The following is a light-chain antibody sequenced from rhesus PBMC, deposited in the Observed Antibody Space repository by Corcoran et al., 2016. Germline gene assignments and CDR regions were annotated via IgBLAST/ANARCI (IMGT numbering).Light chain of an antibody. CDR1: QGISSY. CDR3: QRHNSHPRT. Sequence: DIQMTQSPSSLSASVGDTVTITCRASQGISSYLNWFQQKPGKAPKLLIYAASSLPIRVPSRFSGSGSGTDFTLTISSLHAEDFAAYYCQRHNSHPRTCGQGTKVEIK. J-gene: IGKJ1*01. CDR2: AAS. V-gene: IGKV1-28*03.